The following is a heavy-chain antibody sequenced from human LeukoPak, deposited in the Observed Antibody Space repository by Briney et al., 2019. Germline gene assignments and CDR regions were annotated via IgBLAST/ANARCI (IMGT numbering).Heavy chain of an antibody. CDR3: ARSISRRPPGPVDY. V-gene: IGHV3-33*01. CDR1: GFTFSSYG. Sequence: PGRSLRPSCAASGFTFSSYGMHWVPQAPGKGLEWVAVIWYDGSNKYYADSVKSRFTISRDNSKNTLYLQMNSLRAEDTAVYYCARSISRRPPGPVDYWGQGTLVTVSS. CDR2: IWYDGSNK. D-gene: IGHD6-25*01. J-gene: IGHJ4*02.